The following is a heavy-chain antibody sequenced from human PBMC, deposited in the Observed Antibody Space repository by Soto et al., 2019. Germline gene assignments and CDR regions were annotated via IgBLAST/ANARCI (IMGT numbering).Heavy chain of an antibody. CDR1: GGTFSSYA. V-gene: IGHV1-69*12. CDR3: ARKPRTAPRGGWFDP. D-gene: IGHD1-1*01. J-gene: IGHJ5*02. Sequence: QVQLVQSGAEVKKPGSSVKVSCKASGGTFSSYAISWVRQAPGQGLEWMGGIIPIFGTANYAQKFQGRVTIXXDXSXXTAYMELSSLRSEDTAVYYCARKPRTAPRGGWFDPWGQGTLVTVSS. CDR2: IIPIFGTA.